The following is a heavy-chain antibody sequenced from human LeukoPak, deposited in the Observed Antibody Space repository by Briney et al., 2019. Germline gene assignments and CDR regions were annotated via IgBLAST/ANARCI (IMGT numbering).Heavy chain of an antibody. Sequence: GESLKISCKCSGYRFTSYWIGWVRQMPGKGLEWMGIIYPGDSDTRYSPSFQGQVTISADKSISTAYLQWSSLKASDTTMYYCARYRVADPYYFDYWGQGTLVTVSS. CDR1: GYRFTSYW. V-gene: IGHV5-51*01. CDR3: ARYRVADPYYFDY. CDR2: IYPGDSDT. D-gene: IGHD2-15*01. J-gene: IGHJ4*02.